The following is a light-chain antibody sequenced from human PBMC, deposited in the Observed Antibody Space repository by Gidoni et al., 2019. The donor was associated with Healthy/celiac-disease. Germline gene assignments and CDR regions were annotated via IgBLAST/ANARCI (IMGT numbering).Light chain of an antibody. CDR1: SSDVGGYNY. V-gene: IGLV2-14*01. CDR2: DVS. Sequence: QSALTQPASVSGSPGQSITISCAGTSSDVGGYNYVPWYQQHPGKALKLMIYDVSNRPSGVSNRFSGSKSGNTASLTISGLQAEDEADYYCSSYTSSSTLVFGTGTKVTVL. CDR3: SSYTSSSTLV. J-gene: IGLJ1*01.